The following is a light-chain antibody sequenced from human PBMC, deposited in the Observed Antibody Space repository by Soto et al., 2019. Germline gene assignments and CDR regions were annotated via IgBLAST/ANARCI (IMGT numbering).Light chain of an antibody. J-gene: IGLJ2*01. V-gene: IGLV2-8*01. CDR3: SAFAGNNNLV. CDR1: SSDVGGYNY. Sequence: QSALTQPPSASGSPGQSVTISCTGTSSDVGGYNYVSWYQQHPGKATKLMISEVSKRPSGVPDRFSCSKSGNTPSLTVSGLQAEDEADYYCSAFAGNNNLVFGGGTKLTVL. CDR2: EVS.